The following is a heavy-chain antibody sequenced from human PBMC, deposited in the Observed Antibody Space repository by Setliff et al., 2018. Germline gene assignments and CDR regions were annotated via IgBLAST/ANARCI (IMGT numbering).Heavy chain of an antibody. CDR2: ISGSGGST. CDR3: ARDRSDGNNWYNFQH. D-gene: IGHD6-13*01. CDR1: GFTFSSYA. Sequence: GGSLRLSCAASGFTFSSYAMSWVRQAPGKGLEWISGISGSGGSTYYADSVKGRFTISRDNSKNTLYLQMNSLRAEDTAIYYCARDRSDGNNWYNFQHWGQGTLVTVSS. J-gene: IGHJ1*01. V-gene: IGHV3-23*01.